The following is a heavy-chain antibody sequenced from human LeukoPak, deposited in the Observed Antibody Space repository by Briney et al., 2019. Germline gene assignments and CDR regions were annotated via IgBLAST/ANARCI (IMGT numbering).Heavy chain of an antibody. CDR1: GYTFTGYY. Sequence: ASVKVSCKASGYTFTGYYMHWVRQAPGQGLEWMGWINPNSGGTNYAQKFQGWVTMTRDTSISTAYMELSRLRSDDTAVYYCARVEYSSSSWFDPWGQGTLVTVSS. CDR2: INPNSGGT. V-gene: IGHV1-2*04. D-gene: IGHD6-6*01. CDR3: ARVEYSSSSWFDP. J-gene: IGHJ5*02.